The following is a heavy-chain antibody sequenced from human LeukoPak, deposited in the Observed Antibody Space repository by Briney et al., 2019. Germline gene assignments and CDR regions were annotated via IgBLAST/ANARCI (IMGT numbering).Heavy chain of an antibody. CDR2: IYPGDSDT. Sequence: GESLKISCKGSGYSFTSYWIGWVRQMPGKGLEWMGIIYPGDSDTRYSPSLQGQVTISADKSISTAYLQWSSLKASDTAMYYCARVSKWELLSDDAFDIWGQGTMVTVSS. D-gene: IGHD1-26*01. CDR3: ARVSKWELLSDDAFDI. V-gene: IGHV5-51*01. J-gene: IGHJ3*02. CDR1: GYSFTSYW.